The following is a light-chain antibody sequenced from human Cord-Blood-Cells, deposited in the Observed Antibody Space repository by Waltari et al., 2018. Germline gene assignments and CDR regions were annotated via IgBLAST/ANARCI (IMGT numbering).Light chain of an antibody. J-gene: IGKJ4*02. CDR2: AAS. V-gene: IGKV1-39*01. CDR3: QQSYSTPLT. Sequence: DIQMPQSPSSLSASVGDSVTITCRASQSISSYLNWYQQKPGKAPKLLIYAASSLQSGVPSRLSGSGAETDFTRTISSLQPEDFATYYCQQSYSTPLTFVGGTKVEIK. CDR1: QSISSY.